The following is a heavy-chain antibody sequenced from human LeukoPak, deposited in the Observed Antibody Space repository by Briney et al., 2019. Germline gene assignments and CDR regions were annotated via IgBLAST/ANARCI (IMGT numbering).Heavy chain of an antibody. D-gene: IGHD2-15*01. V-gene: IGHV4-39*07. CDR1: GGSISSSSYY. J-gene: IGHJ4*02. CDR2: INHSGST. CDR3: ARPRGYCSGGSCYGYRY. Sequence: SETLSLTCTVSGGSISSSSYYWGWIRQPPGNGLEWIGEINHSGSTNYNPSLKSRVTISVDTSKNQFSLKLSSVTAADTAVYYCARPRGYCSGGSCYGYRYWGQGTLVTVSS.